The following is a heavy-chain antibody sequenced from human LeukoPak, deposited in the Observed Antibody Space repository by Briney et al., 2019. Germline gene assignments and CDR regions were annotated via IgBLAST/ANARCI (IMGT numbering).Heavy chain of an antibody. J-gene: IGHJ6*03. CDR3: AKDGGVRGPDYYYYMDV. D-gene: IGHD3-10*01. V-gene: IGHV3-30*02. CDR2: IRYDGSYK. CDR1: GFTFSKYW. Sequence: GSLRLSCAASGFTFSKYWMTWVRQAPGKGLEWVAFIRYDGSYKKYADSVKGRFTISRDNSKNTLYLQMNSLRAEDTAVYYCAKDGGVRGPDYYYYMDVWGKGTTVTISS.